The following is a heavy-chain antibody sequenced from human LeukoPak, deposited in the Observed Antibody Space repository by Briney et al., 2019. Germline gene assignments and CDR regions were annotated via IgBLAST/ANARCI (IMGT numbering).Heavy chain of an antibody. D-gene: IGHD4-11*01. J-gene: IGHJ4*02. V-gene: IGHV3-48*01. CDR1: GFTFSRYP. CDR2: ISGGGDAI. CDR3: ARVWGDYSNTDC. Sequence: PGGSLRLSCAASGFTFSRYPMIWVRQAPGKGLECISYISGGGDAIHYADSVKGRFTFSRDNAKNSLYLQMNSLRAEDTAVYYCARVWGDYSNTDCWGQGTLVTVSS.